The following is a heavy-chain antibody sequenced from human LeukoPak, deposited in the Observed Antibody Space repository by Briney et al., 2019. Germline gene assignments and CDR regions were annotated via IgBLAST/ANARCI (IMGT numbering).Heavy chain of an antibody. V-gene: IGHV3-15*01. J-gene: IGHJ5*02. CDR3: AVGSSATWFDP. Sequence: QSGGSLRLSCAASGFTFSNAWMSWVRQAPGKGLEWVGRIKSKTDGGTTDYAAPVKGRFTISRDDSKNTLYLQMNSLKTEDTAVYYCAVGSSATWFDPWGQGTLVTVSS. CDR1: GFTFSNAW. D-gene: IGHD6-13*01. CDR2: IKSKTDGGTT.